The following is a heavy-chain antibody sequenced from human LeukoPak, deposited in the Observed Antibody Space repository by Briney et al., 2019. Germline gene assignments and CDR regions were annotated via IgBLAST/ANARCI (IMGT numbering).Heavy chain of an antibody. CDR3: ARSPRSGWPRGAFDI. CDR1: GFTFSSYA. V-gene: IGHV3-64*01. J-gene: IGHJ3*02. CDR2: ISSNGDNT. D-gene: IGHD3-22*01. Sequence: GGSLRLSCAAFGFTFSSYAMHWVRQAPGKGLEYVSGISSNGDNTYHANSVKGRFTISRDNSKNTLYLQMGSLRAEDMAVYYCARSPRSGWPRGAFDIWGQGTMVTVSS.